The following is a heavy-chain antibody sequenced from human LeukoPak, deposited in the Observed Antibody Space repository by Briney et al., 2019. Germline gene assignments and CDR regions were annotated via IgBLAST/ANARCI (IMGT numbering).Heavy chain of an antibody. J-gene: IGHJ4*02. V-gene: IGHV4-59*01. CDR3: ASMFPDDY. CDR1: GGSITNYY. Sequence: SETLSLTCTVSGGSITNYYWSWIRQPPGKGLEWIGYIHYSGSTNYNPSLKSRVTISVDTSKNQFSLKLSSVTAADTAVYYCASMFPDDYWGQGTLVTVSS. D-gene: IGHD3-10*02. CDR2: IHYSGST.